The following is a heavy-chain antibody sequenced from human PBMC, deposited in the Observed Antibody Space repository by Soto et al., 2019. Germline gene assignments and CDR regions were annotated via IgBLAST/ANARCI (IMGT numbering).Heavy chain of an antibody. V-gene: IGHV3-53*01. CDR1: GFSVSSNH. J-gene: IGHJ4*02. D-gene: IGHD5-18*01. Sequence: VQLVESGGGLIQPGGSLRLSCAGSGFSVSSNHLTWILQAPGRGPDCVSTIYHPGDTVYADSVKGRFAISRDKSKHMLYSQMNSLRPEDTAVHYSATGVDAAKDGCWGQRTLVTVSS. CDR2: IYHPGDT. CDR3: ATGVDAAKDGC.